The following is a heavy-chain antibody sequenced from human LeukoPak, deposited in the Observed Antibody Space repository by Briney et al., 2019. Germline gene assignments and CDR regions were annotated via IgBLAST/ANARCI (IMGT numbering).Heavy chain of an antibody. Sequence: ASVKVSCKASGYTFTSYAMNWVRQAPGQGLEWMGWINTNTGNPTYAQGFTGRFVFSLDTSVSTAYLQISSLKAEDTAVYYCAEQLTTVADHDAFDIWGQGTMVTVSS. D-gene: IGHD4-23*01. CDR2: INTNTGNP. J-gene: IGHJ3*02. CDR1: GYTFTSYA. CDR3: AEQLTTVADHDAFDI. V-gene: IGHV7-4-1*02.